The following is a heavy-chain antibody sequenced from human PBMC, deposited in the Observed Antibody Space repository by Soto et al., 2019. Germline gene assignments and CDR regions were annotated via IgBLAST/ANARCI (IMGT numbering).Heavy chain of an antibody. CDR3: ASEARNRSPFDP. J-gene: IGHJ5*02. V-gene: IGHV3-33*01. CDR1: GFTFSSYG. Sequence: QVQLVESGGGVVQPGRSLRLSCAASGFTFSSYGMHWVRQAPGKGLEWVAVIWYDGSNKYYADSVKGRFTISRDNSKNTLYLQMKSLRTEDTAVYCCASEARNRSPFDPWGQGTLVTVSS. CDR2: IWYDGSNK. D-gene: IGHD1-1*01.